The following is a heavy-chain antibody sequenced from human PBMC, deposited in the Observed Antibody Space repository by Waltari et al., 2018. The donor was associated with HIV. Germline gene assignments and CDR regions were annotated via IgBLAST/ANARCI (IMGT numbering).Heavy chain of an antibody. CDR3: ARQGLRYTLGWFDP. J-gene: IGHJ5*02. V-gene: IGHV4-39*01. Sequence: QLQLQESGPGLVKPSETLSLTCTVSGGSISSSSYYWGWIRQPPGKGLEWIGSIYYSGTTCYNPSLKSRCNLSGDTSKNPFSLKLSSVTAAEPAVYYCARQGLRYTLGWFDPWGQGTLVTVSS. CDR1: GGSISSSSYY. CDR2: IYYSGTT. D-gene: IGHD3-9*01.